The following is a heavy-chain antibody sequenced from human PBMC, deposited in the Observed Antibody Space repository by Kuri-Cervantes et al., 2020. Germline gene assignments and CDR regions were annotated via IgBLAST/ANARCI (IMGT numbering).Heavy chain of an antibody. CDR2: ILFDGSNK. V-gene: IGHV3-30*02. CDR1: GFTFSTYG. J-gene: IGHJ4*02. D-gene: IGHD3-22*01. Sequence: LSLTCAASGFTFSTYGMHWVRQAPGKGLECVACILFDGSNKYYADSVKGRFTISRDNSKNTLYLQMNSLRDEDTAMYYCVKSSSGYRDWGQGTLVTVSS. CDR3: VKSSSGYRD.